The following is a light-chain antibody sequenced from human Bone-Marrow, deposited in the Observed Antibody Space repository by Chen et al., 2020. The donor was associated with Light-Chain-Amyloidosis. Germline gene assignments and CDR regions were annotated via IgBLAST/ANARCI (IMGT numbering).Light chain of an antibody. CDR2: RDN. CDR3: QSADSSGTDEVI. J-gene: IGLJ2*01. Sequence: SYELTQPPSVSVSPGQTARITCSGDDLPTKYAYWYQQKPGQAPVLVIHRDNERPSGISERFSGSSSGTTATWTISGVQAEDEADYHCQSADSSGTDEVIFGGGTKLTVL. CDR1: DLPTKY. V-gene: IGLV3-25*03.